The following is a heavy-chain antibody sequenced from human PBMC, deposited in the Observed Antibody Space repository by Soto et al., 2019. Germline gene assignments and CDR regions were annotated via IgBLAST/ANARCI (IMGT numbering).Heavy chain of an antibody. CDR1: GGTFSSYA. CDR2: IIPIFGTA. D-gene: IGHD2-8*01. CDR3: ARGPSPYCTNGVCYRGWFDP. J-gene: IGHJ5*02. Sequence: QVQLVQSGAEVKKPGSSVKVSCKASGGTFSSYAISWVRQAPGQGLEWMGGIIPIFGTANYAQKFQGRVTITADKSTSTAYMELSSLRSEDTAVYYCARGPSPYCTNGVCYRGWFDPWGQGTLVTVSS. V-gene: IGHV1-69*06.